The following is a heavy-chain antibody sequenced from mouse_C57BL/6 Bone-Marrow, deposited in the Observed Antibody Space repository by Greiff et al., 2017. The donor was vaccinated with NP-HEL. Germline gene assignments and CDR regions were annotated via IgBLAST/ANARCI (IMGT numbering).Heavy chain of an antibody. D-gene: IGHD1-1*01. CDR1: GFTFSSYG. CDR3: ARKRRLLRSRFAD. J-gene: IGHJ3*01. V-gene: IGHV5-6*01. CDR2: ISSGGSYT. Sequence: EVMLVESGGDLVKPGGSLKLSCAASGFTFSSYGMSWVRQTPDKRLEWVATISSGGSYTYYPDSVKGRFTLSRDNAKNTLYLQMSSLKSEDTAMYYCARKRRLLRSRFADWGKGTLVTVSA.